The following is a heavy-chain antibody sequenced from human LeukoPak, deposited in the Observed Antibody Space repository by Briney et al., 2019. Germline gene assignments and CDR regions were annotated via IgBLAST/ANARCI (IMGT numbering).Heavy chain of an antibody. J-gene: IGHJ6*02. Sequence: GESLKISCKGSGYSFTSYWIGWVRQMPGKGLEWMGIIYPGDSDTRYSPSFQGQVTISADKSISTAYLQWSSLKASDTAMYYCARVEVVAATPSSHYYYGMDVWGQGTTVTVSS. D-gene: IGHD2-15*01. CDR1: GYSFTSYW. CDR2: IYPGDSDT. V-gene: IGHV5-51*01. CDR3: ARVEVVAATPSSHYYYGMDV.